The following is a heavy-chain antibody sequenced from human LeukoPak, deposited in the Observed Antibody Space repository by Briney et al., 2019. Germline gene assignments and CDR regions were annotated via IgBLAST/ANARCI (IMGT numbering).Heavy chain of an antibody. CDR3: VRTQYLALDVFDI. J-gene: IGHJ3*02. CDR2: IKQDGSEK. D-gene: IGHD4-11*01. Sequence: GGSLRLSCAASGFTFSTSWMSWVRQAPGEGLEWVANIKQDGSEKYYVDSVKGRFTISRDNAKNSLYLQTNSLRAEDTAVYYCVRTQYLALDVFDIWGQGTLVTVSS. CDR1: GFTFSTSW. V-gene: IGHV3-7*01.